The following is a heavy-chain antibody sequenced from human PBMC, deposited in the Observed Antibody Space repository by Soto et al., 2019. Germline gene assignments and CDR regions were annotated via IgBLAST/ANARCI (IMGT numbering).Heavy chain of an antibody. CDR1: GFTFCNAW. CDR3: TTSILGDPDAFDI. V-gene: IGHV3-15*07. CDR2: IKSKTDGGTT. Sequence: PGGSLRLSCAASGFTFCNAWMNWVRQAPGKGLEWVGRIKSKTDGGTTDYAAPVKGRFTISRDDSKNTLYLQMNSLKTEDTAVYYCTTSILGDPDAFDIWGQGTMVTVSS. J-gene: IGHJ3*02. D-gene: IGHD3-16*01.